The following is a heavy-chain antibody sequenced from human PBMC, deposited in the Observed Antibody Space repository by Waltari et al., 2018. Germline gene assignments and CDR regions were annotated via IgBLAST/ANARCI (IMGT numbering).Heavy chain of an antibody. D-gene: IGHD2-15*01. CDR2: INHSGNT. J-gene: IGHJ5*02. CDR3: VRDRERVALLNWFDP. V-gene: IGHV4-39*06. CDR1: GGPIPMLNSF. Sequence: RLQLQESGPGLLKPSETLSLTCTVSGGPIPMLNSFWGWLRPPPGKGLEWIGSINHSGNTYYNPSLKNGVTISVDRSKNQFSLKVNSVTAADTAVYYCVRDRERVALLNWFDPWGQGTLVTVSS.